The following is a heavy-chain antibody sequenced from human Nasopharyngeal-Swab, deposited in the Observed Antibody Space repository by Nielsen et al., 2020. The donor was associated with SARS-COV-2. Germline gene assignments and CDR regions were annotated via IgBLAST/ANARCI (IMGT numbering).Heavy chain of an antibody. Sequence: ASVKVSCKASGYTFTSYDINWVRQATGQGLEWMGWMNPNSGNTGYAHKFQGRVTMTRNTSISTAYMELSSLRSEDTAVYYCARVGAADCSSTSCYAGVSWDYGMDVWGQGTTVTVSS. CDR1: GYTFTSYD. CDR2: MNPNSGNT. J-gene: IGHJ6*02. D-gene: IGHD2-2*01. CDR3: ARVGAADCSSTSCYAGVSWDYGMDV. V-gene: IGHV1-8*01.